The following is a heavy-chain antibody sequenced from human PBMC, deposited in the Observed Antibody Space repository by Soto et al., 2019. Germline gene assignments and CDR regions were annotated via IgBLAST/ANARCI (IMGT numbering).Heavy chain of an antibody. D-gene: IGHD1-1*01. CDR3: TTGLLQNWNDVAFDI. J-gene: IGHJ3*02. CDR2: IKSKTDGGTT. CDR1: GFTFSNAW. Sequence: EVQLVESGGGWVKPGGSLRLSCAASGFTFSNAWMSWVRQAPGRGLEWVGRIKSKTDGGTTDYAAPVKGRFTISRDDSKNTLYLQMNSLKTEDTAVYYCTTGLLQNWNDVAFDIWGQGTMVTVSS. V-gene: IGHV3-15*01.